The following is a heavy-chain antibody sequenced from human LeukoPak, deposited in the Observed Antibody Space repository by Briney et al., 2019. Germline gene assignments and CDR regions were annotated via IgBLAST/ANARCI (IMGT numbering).Heavy chain of an antibody. D-gene: IGHD3-3*01. V-gene: IGHV3-53*01. CDR3: ARVYDFWSGYYFDS. Sequence: GGSLRLSCAVSEFTVSSTYMSWVRQAPGKGLEWASLMYSFGNTYYADPVKGRFTISRDNSKNALYLQMNSLRAEDTAVYFCARVYDFWSGYYFDSWGQGTLVTVSS. CDR1: EFTVSSTY. CDR2: MYSFGNT. J-gene: IGHJ4*02.